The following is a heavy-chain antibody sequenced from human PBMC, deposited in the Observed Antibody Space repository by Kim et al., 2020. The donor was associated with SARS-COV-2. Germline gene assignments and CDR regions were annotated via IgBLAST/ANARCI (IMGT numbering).Heavy chain of an antibody. V-gene: IGHV4-34*01. Sequence: SETLSLTCAVYGGSFSGYHWSWIRQPPGKGLEWIGEITHSGSINYNPSLMSRVFISIDTSKNQFSLKLTSVTDADTGFYFCASGRAGVVPSPILSIGPHYDYFIMDVWGQGTTVTVSS. CDR2: ITHSGSI. D-gene: IGHD2-2*02. CDR1: GGSFSGYH. J-gene: IGHJ6*02. CDR3: ASGRAGVVPSPILSIGPHYDYFIMDV.